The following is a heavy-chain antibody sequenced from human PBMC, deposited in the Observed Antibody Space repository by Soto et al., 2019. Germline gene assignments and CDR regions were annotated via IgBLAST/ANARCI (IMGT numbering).Heavy chain of an antibody. CDR1: GYSFTSYW. D-gene: IGHD3-10*01. Sequence: GESLKISCKGSGYSFTSYWIGWVRQMPGKGLEWMGIIYPGDSDTRYSPSFQGQVAISADKSISTAYLQWSSLKASDTAMYYCARTYYYGSGSDAAYYYYGMDVWGQGTTVTVSS. CDR3: ARTYYYGSGSDAAYYYYGMDV. V-gene: IGHV5-51*01. J-gene: IGHJ6*02. CDR2: IYPGDSDT.